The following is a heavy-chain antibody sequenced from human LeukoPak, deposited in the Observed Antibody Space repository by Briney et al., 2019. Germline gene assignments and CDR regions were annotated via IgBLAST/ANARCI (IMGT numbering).Heavy chain of an antibody. Sequence: GASVKVSCKASGYTFTGYYMHWVRQAPGQGLEWMGWINPNSGGTNYAQKLQGRVTMARDTSISTAYMELSRLRSDDTAVYYCAREVVLEELLYPYNWFDPWGQGTLVTVSS. J-gene: IGHJ5*02. CDR3: AREVVLEELLYPYNWFDP. V-gene: IGHV1-2*02. CDR2: INPNSGGT. CDR1: GYTFTGYY. D-gene: IGHD1-26*01.